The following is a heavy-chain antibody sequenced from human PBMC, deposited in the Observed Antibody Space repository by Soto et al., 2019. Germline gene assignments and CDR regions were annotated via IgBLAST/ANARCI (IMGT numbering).Heavy chain of an antibody. V-gene: IGHV3-21*01. D-gene: IGHD1-1*01. J-gene: IGHJ4*02. CDR1: GFTFSSYS. Sequence: EVQLVESGGGLVKPGGSLRLSCAASGFTFSSYSMNWVRQAPGKGLEWVSSISSSSSYIYYADSVKGRSTNSRDNAKNSRYLQMNSLRAEDAAVYYWARGLVPRDRRTNKDTDYWGQGTLVTVSS. CDR2: ISSSSSYI. CDR3: ARGLVPRDRRTNKDTDY.